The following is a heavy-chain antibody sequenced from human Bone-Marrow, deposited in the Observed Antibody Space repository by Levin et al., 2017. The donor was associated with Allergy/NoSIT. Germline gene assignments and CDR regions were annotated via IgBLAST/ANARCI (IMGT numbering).Heavy chain of an antibody. V-gene: IGHV4-59*01. CDR2: IYYSGST. D-gene: IGHD6-19*01. CDR3: ARSMYSSGWFGYFQH. CDR1: GGSISNYY. J-gene: IGHJ1*01. Sequence: SQTLSLTCTVSGGSISNYYWSWIRQPPGKGLEWIGYIYYSGSTNYNPSLKSRVTISVDTSKNQFSLKLSSVTAADTAVYYCARSMYSSGWFGYFQHWGQGTLVTVSS.